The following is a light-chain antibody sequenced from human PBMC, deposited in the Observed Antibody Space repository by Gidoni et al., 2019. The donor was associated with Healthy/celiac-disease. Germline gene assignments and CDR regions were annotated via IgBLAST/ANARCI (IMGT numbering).Light chain of an antibody. CDR3: QQYYSYPPT. J-gene: IGKJ3*01. CDR2: AGS. Sequence: AIRMTQSPSSFSASTGDRVTITCRASQGISSYLAWYQQKPGKAPKLLIYAGSTLQSGVPSRFSGSGSGTDFTLTISCLQSEDFATYYCQQYYSYPPTFGPGTKVDIK. CDR1: QGISSY. V-gene: IGKV1-8*01.